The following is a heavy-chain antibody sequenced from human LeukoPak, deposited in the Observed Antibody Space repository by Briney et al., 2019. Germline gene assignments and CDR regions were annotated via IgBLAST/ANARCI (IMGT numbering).Heavy chain of an antibody. CDR1: GFTFSRYW. Sequence: GGSLRLSCAASGFTFSRYWMTWARQAPGKGLEWVANIKEDGSEKYYVDSVKGRFTISRDNARNSLYLQMNGLRADDTAVYYCARLKAEDQWLVQSYYYYGMDVWGQGTTVTVSS. D-gene: IGHD6-19*01. CDR2: IKEDGSEK. V-gene: IGHV3-7*01. J-gene: IGHJ6*02. CDR3: ARLKAEDQWLVQSYYYYGMDV.